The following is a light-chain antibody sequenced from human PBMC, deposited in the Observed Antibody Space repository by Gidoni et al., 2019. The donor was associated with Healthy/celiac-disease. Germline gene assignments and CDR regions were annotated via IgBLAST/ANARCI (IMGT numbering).Light chain of an antibody. J-gene: IGLJ3*02. CDR3: MIWHSSAWV. V-gene: IGLV5-45*02. Sequence: QAVLTPPSSLSASPGASARLTCTLRSGINVGTYRIYWYQQKPGSPPQYLRRYKSDSDKQQGSGVPSRFSGSKDASAKAGILLIAGLQSEDEADYYGMIWHSSAWVVGGGTKLTVL. CDR2: YKSDSDK. CDR1: SGINVGTYR.